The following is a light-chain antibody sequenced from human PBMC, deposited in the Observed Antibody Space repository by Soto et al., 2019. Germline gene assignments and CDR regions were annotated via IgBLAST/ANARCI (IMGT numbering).Light chain of an antibody. Sequence: DIQMTQSPSTLSASVGDRVTITCGASQTFGRCFAWFQQKQGKAPKLVIYKASTLKSGVPSRLRGSGYGTEFTITISSMQNDDFETYYCQHYNSYSEAFGHGTKVDIK. CDR1: QTFGRC. CDR3: QHYNSYSEA. J-gene: IGKJ1*01. V-gene: IGKV1-5*03. CDR2: KAS.